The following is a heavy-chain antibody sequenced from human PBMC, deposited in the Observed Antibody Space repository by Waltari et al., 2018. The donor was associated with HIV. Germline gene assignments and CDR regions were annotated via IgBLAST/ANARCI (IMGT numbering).Heavy chain of an antibody. V-gene: IGHV3-7*01. CDR2: IKDDGSEK. CDR3: ARIGTFPHNYAIDV. D-gene: IGHD1-26*01. Sequence: EVQLMESGGGLVQSGGSLRLSCAASGFTFTNYWMSWVRQTPGKGLEWVACIKDDGSEKYYMGSVKGRFTISRDNSKNAMFLQMNSLRAEDTAVYYCARIGTFPHNYAIDVWGQGTTVTVSS. CDR1: GFTFTNYW. J-gene: IGHJ6*02.